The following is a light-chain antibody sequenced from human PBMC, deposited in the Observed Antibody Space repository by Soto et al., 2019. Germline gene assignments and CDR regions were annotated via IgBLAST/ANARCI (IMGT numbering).Light chain of an antibody. V-gene: IGKV3-20*01. CDR2: GAS. J-gene: IGKJ4*01. CDR1: QSVSSTY. Sequence: EIVLTQSPGTLSLSPGERATLSCRASQSVSSTYLAWYQQNPGQAPRLLIYGASSRATGIPDRFSGSGSGTDFTLTISRLEPEDFAVYYCQQYNVWPLTFGGGTKVEFK. CDR3: QQYNVWPLT.